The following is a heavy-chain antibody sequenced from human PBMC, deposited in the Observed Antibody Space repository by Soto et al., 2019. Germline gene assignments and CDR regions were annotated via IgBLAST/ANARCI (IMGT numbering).Heavy chain of an antibody. Sequence: ASVKVSCKASGYTFTSYDINWVRQATGQGLEWMGWMNPNSGNTGYAQKFQGRVTMTRNTSISTAYMELSSLTPEAPAVYYCASAGTIFRVDPGNCGQRPMVTISS. J-gene: IGHJ4*02. D-gene: IGHD3-3*01. CDR1: GYTFTSYD. V-gene: IGHV1-8*01. CDR2: MNPNSGNT. CDR3: ASAGTIFRVDPGN.